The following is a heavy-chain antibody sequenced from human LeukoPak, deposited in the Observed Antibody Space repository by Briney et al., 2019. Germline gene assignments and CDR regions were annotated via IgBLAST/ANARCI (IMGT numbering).Heavy chain of an antibody. J-gene: IGHJ3*02. CDR1: GYTFTGYY. Sequence: ASVSVSCKASGYTFTGYYMHWVRQAPGQGLEWMGWINPNSGGTNYAQKFQVRVTMTRDTSISTAYMELSRLRSDDTAVYYCARGPPVEGYCSGGSCKDAFDIWGQGTMVTVSS. V-gene: IGHV1-2*02. CDR2: INPNSGGT. CDR3: ARGPPVEGYCSGGSCKDAFDI. D-gene: IGHD2-15*01.